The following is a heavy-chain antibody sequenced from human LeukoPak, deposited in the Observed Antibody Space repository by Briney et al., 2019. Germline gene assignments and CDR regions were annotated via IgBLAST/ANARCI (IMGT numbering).Heavy chain of an antibody. CDR2: INHSGST. V-gene: IGHV4-34*01. CDR3: ARVVVVPDAPRLDY. Sequence: SETLSLTCAVYGGSFSGYYWSWIRQPPGKGLEWLGEINHSGSTNYNPSLKSRVTISVDTSKNQFSLKLSSVTAADTAVYYCARVVVVPDAPRLDYWGQGNLVSVSS. D-gene: IGHD2-2*01. J-gene: IGHJ4*02. CDR1: GGSFSGYY.